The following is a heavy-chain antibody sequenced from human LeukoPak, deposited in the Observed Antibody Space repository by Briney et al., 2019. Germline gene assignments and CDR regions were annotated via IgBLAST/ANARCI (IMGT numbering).Heavy chain of an antibody. CDR3: AREGYYDSSGYYSI. D-gene: IGHD3-22*01. CDR1: GYTFTSYY. CDR2: IIPIFGTA. V-gene: IGHV1-69*13. J-gene: IGHJ4*02. Sequence: ASVKVSCKASGYTFTSYYMHWVRQAPGQGLEWMGGIIPIFGTANYAQKFQGRVTITADESTSTAYMELSSLRSEDTAVYYCAREGYYDSSGYYSIWGQGTLVTVSS.